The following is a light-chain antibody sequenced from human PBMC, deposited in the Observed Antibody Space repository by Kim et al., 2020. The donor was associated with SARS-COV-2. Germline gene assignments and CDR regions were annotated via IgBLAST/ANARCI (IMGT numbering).Light chain of an antibody. J-gene: IGLJ3*02. Sequence: TVTLAWTRCSGRIASNYVQWYQQLPGSSPPTVVYEYNQSPPGGPHRFSCCIDSSSNSASLTISGLKTEDEADYYCQSYDSSNHWVFGGGTQLTVL. CDR3: QSYDSSNHWV. V-gene: IGLV6-57*01. CDR1: SGRIASNY. CDR2: EYN.